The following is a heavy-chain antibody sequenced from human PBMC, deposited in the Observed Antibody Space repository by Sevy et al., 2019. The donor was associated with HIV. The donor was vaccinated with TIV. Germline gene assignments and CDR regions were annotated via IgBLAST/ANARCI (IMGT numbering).Heavy chain of an antibody. J-gene: IGHJ4*02. CDR1: GYNFTSYG. V-gene: IGHV1-18*01. CDR2: ISAYNGNT. Sequence: ASVKVSCKASGYNFTSYGINWVRQAPGQGLQCMGWISAYNGNTNYAKKFQDRVTLTTDTSTTTAYMELRSLRSDDTAVYYCARDRVEVVAADTPNFHYWGQGTLVTVSS. CDR3: ARDRVEVVAADTPNFHY. D-gene: IGHD2-15*01.